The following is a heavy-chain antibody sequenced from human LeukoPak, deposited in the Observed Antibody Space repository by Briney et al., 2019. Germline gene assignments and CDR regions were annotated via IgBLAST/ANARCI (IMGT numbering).Heavy chain of an antibody. D-gene: IGHD5-24*01. J-gene: IGHJ4*02. CDR1: GGSFSGYY. CDR3: SRGTDAYKCGNS. V-gene: IGHV4-34*01. Sequence: PSETLSLTCAVYGGSFSGYYWTWIRQPPGKGLEWIGEIHYSGRINYNPSLKSRVTILADTSNNHFSLKMNSVTAADTAVYYCSRGTDAYKCGNSWGQGTLVTDSS. CDR2: IHYSGRI.